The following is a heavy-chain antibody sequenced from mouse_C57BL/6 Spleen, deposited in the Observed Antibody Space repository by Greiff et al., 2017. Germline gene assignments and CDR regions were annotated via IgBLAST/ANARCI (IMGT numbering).Heavy chain of an antibody. CDR2: IRSKSNNYAT. CDR1: GFSFNTYA. V-gene: IGHV10-1*01. J-gene: IGHJ4*01. D-gene: IGHD2-4*01. Sequence: DVHLVESGGGLVQPKGSLKLSCAASGFSFNTYAMNWVRQAPGKGLEWVARIRSKSNNYATYYADSVKDRFTISRDDSESMLYLQMNNLKTEDTAMYYCVRLGDYDVVYAMDYWGQGTSVTVSS. CDR3: VRLGDYDVVYAMDY.